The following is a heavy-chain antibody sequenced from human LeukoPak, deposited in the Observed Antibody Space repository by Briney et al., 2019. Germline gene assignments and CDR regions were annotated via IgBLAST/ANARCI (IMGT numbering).Heavy chain of an antibody. CDR2: IYYRGST. D-gene: IGHD3-22*01. CDR3: ARSDGDTSGYADY. CDR1: GGSVSSGSYY. J-gene: IGHJ4*02. Sequence: SETLSLTCTVSGGSVSSGSYYWSWIRQPPGKGLEWIGYIYYRGSTNYNPSLKSRVTISIDTSKNQFSLKLSSVTAAGTAMYYCARSDGDTSGYADYWGQGTLVTVSS. V-gene: IGHV4-61*01.